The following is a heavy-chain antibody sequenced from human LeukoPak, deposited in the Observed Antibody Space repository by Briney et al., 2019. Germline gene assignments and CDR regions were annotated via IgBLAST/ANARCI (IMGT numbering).Heavy chain of an antibody. V-gene: IGHV3-66*01. Sequence: PGGSLRLSCAASGFTVSSNYMSWVRQAPGKGLEWVSVIYSGGSTYYADSVKGRFTISRGNSKNTLYLQMNSLRAEDTAVYYCARDRYDILTGSYYYYYGMDVWGQGTTVTVSS. CDR1: GFTVSSNY. CDR3: ARDRYDILTGSYYYYYGMDV. J-gene: IGHJ6*02. D-gene: IGHD3-9*01. CDR2: IYSGGST.